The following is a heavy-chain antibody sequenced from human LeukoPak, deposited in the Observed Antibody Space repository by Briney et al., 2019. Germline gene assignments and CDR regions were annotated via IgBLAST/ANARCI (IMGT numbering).Heavy chain of an antibody. D-gene: IGHD6-19*01. CDR1: GGSISSGDYY. J-gene: IGHJ4*02. V-gene: IGHV4-61*08. CDR3: ARDRSGWYGGFDY. Sequence: SETLSLTCTVSGGSISSGDYYWSWIRQPPGKGLEWLGYIHYSGTTNYNPSLNNRVTISVDTSKNQFSLKLSSVTAADTAVYYCARDRSGWYGGFDYWGQGTLVTVSS. CDR2: IHYSGTT.